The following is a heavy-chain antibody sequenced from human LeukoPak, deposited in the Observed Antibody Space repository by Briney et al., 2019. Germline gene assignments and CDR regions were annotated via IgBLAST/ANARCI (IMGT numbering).Heavy chain of an antibody. CDR1: GGSISSSNW. CDR2: IYHGGST. CDR3: ARGRYNYALEDYFDY. V-gene: IGHV4-4*02. J-gene: IGHJ4*02. Sequence: SETLSLTCAVSGGSISSSNWWSWVRPPPGKGLEWIGEIYHGGSTYYNPSLKSRVTISVDTSKNQFSLNLTSVTAADTAVYYCARGRYNYALEDYFDYWGQGTLVTVSS. D-gene: IGHD5-18*01.